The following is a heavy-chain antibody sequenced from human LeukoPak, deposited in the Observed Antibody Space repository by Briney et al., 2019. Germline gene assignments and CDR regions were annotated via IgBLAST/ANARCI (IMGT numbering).Heavy chain of an antibody. V-gene: IGHV1-69*06. CDR1: GGTFSSYV. D-gene: IGHD3-22*01. J-gene: IGHJ4*02. CDR3: AKDTARWGYYDSSGERFDY. Sequence: SVKVSCKASGGTFSSYVISWVRQSAGLGLEWLGGIIPIFGTANYARKLQGRVTITAEKSTSTAYMERSSRRSEDTDVYSCAKDTARWGYYDSSGERFDYWGQGTLVTVSS. CDR2: IIPIFGTA.